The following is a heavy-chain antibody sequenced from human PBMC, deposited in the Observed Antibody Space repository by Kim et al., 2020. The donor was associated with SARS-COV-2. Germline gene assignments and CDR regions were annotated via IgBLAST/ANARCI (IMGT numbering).Heavy chain of an antibody. Sequence: ATTGKGRLTISRENSKNTRYLQMGSLRAEDMAVYYCARDHSSSGWYYFDYWGQGTLVTVSS. D-gene: IGHD6-19*01. CDR3: ARDHSSSGWYYFDY. J-gene: IGHJ4*02. V-gene: IGHV3-64*01.